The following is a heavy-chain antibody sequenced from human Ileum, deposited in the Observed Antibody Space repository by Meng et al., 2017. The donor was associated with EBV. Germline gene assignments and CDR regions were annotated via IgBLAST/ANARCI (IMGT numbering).Heavy chain of an antibody. Sequence: VHVRGSGPRLVKPSGTRSLTCAVSGGSVISNNWWSWVRQPPGKGLEWIGEIFHIGSTNNSPSLKSRVTISVDNSKNQFSLSLTSVTAADTAIYYCAKVSLTGTFYDHWGQGILVTVSS. CDR2: IFHIGST. CDR1: GGSVISNNW. V-gene: IGHV4-4*02. D-gene: IGHD3-9*01. CDR3: AKVSLTGTFYDH. J-gene: IGHJ4*02.